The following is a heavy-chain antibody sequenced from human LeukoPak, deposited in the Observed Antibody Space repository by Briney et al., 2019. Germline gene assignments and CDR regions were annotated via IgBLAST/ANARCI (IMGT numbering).Heavy chain of an antibody. CDR3: TRGNGGSA. Sequence: PGGSLRLSCAASGFTISSYEMNWVRQAPGKGLEWVSYISGGDTTIYYADSVRGRFTISRDNAKNSLYLQMNSLRAEDTALYYCTRGNGGSAWGQGTLVTVSS. J-gene: IGHJ5*02. CDR1: GFTISSYE. V-gene: IGHV3-48*03. CDR2: ISGGDTTI. D-gene: IGHD4-23*01.